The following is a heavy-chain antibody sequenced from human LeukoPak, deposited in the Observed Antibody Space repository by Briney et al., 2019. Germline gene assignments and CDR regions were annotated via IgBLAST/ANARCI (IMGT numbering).Heavy chain of an antibody. CDR1: GFTVSSKY. Sequence: GGSLRLSCAASGFTVSSKYMSWVRHAPGKGLEWVSVIYSGGSTHYADSLKGRFTISRDNSKNTLYLQMNSLRAEDTAVYYCARDDWITMSDWGQGTLVTVSS. CDR2: IYSGGST. D-gene: IGHD3-22*01. CDR3: ARDDWITMSD. J-gene: IGHJ4*02. V-gene: IGHV3-66*02.